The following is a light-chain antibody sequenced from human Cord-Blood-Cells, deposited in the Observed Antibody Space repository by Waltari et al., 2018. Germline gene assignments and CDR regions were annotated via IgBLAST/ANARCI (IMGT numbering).Light chain of an antibody. CDR2: WAS. V-gene: IGKV4-1*01. Sequence: DFRMTQFPDPMAGSHREEATINSRSSPSVLYSSNNNNYLARYQQKPGQPPKLLIYWASTRESGVPDRFSGSGSGTDFTLTISSLQAEDVAVYYCQQYYSTPFTFGPGTKVDIK. J-gene: IGKJ3*01. CDR3: QQYYSTPFT. CDR1: PSVLYSSNNNNY.